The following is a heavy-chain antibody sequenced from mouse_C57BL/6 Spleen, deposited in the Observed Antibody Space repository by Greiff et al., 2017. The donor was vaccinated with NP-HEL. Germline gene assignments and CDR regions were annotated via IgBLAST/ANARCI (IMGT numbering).Heavy chain of an antibody. CDR3: TTSYIFDY. CDR2: IDPENGDT. V-gene: IGHV14-4*01. J-gene: IGHJ2*01. Sequence: EVQLQQSGAELVRPGASVKLSCTASGFNIKDDYMHWVKQRPEQGLEWIGWIDPENGDTEYASKFQGKATITADTSSNTAYLQLSSLTSEDTAVYYCTTSYIFDYWGQGTTLTVSS. CDR1: GFNIKDDY. D-gene: IGHD1-1*01.